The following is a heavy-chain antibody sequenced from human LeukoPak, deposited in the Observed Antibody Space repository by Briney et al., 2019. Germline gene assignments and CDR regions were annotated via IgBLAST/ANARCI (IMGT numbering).Heavy chain of an antibody. J-gene: IGHJ6*03. CDR3: ARSPGERHCSSTSCYPPYYYYYMDV. Sequence: SQTLSLTCTVSGGSISSGGYYWSWIRQHPGKGLEWIGYIYYSGSTYYNPSLKSRVTISVDTSKNQFSLKLSSVTAADTAVYYCARSPGERHCSSTSCYPPYYYYYMDVWGKGTTVTVSS. CDR2: IYYSGST. CDR1: GGSISSGGYY. D-gene: IGHD2-2*01. V-gene: IGHV4-31*03.